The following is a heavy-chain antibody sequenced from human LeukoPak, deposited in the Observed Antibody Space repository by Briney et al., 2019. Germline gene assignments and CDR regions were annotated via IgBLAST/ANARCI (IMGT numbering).Heavy chain of an antibody. CDR2: IKHDGSEK. CDR1: GFTFSTYW. J-gene: IGHJ6*03. Sequence: PGGSLRLSCAASGFTFSTYWMSWVRQPPGKGLEWVANIKHDGSEKYYVDSVKGRLTISRDNAKNSLYLQMNSLRAEDTAVYYCARIIAAAGTGYMDVWGKGTTVTVSS. V-gene: IGHV3-7*01. CDR3: ARIIAAAGTGYMDV. D-gene: IGHD6-13*01.